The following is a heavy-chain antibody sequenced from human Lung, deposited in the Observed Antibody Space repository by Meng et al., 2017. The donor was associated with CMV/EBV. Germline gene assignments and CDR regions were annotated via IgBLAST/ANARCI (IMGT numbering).Heavy chain of an antibody. J-gene: IGHJ1*01. CDR2: IPHRGSS. D-gene: IGHD3-10*01. CDR3: LRRSGGSV. Sequence: RLRGSGPALVKPSETLPLTCAVSGDSITNHNWWAWVRQPPGKGLEWIGEIPHRGSSAYNPSLKSRVSMSIDKSKNQFSLKLTSVTAADTAVYHCLRRSGGSVWGQGTLVTVSS. CDR1: GDSITNHNW. V-gene: IGHV4-4*02.